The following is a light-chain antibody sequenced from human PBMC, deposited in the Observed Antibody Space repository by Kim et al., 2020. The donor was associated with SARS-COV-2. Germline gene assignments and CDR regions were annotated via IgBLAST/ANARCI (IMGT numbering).Light chain of an antibody. Sequence: GQSLTISSTETRSDVGSNSLVSWYQQRPGKAPKLMIYEVNKRPSGVSNRFSGSKSGNTASLTISGLQAEDEADYYCCSYAGSSTVIFGGGTQLTVL. CDR3: CSYAGSSTVI. J-gene: IGLJ2*01. CDR1: RSDVGSNSL. V-gene: IGLV2-23*02. CDR2: EVN.